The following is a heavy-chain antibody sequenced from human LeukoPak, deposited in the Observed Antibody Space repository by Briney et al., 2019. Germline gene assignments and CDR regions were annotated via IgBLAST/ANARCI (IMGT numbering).Heavy chain of an antibody. D-gene: IGHD1-14*01. V-gene: IGHV3-21*01. CDR3: ARDRGEPRKNAFDI. J-gene: IGHJ3*02. Sequence: GGSLRLSCAASGFTFSSYSMNWVRQAPGKGLEWVSSISSSSSYIYYADSVKGRFTISRDNAKNSLYLQMNSLRAEDTAVYYCARDRGEPRKNAFDIWGQGTMVTVSS. CDR1: GFTFSSYS. CDR2: ISSSSSYI.